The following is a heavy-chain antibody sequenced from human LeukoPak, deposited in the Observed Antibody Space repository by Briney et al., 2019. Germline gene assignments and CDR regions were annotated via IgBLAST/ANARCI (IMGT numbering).Heavy chain of an antibody. CDR3: AKWGDYDVLTGYYVSDY. V-gene: IGHV3-23*01. D-gene: IGHD3-9*01. Sequence: GGSLRLSCAASGFTFSNYAMSWVRQAPGKGLEWISAITGSGGNTYYADSVKGRFTISRDNSKNTVFLQMNSLRAEDTAVYYCAKWGDYDVLTGYYVSDYWGQGTLVTVSS. CDR2: ITGSGGNT. CDR1: GFTFSNYA. J-gene: IGHJ4*02.